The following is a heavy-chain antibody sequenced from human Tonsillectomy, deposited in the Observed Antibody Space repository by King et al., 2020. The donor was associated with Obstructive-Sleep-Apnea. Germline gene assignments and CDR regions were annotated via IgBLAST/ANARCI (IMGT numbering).Heavy chain of an antibody. CDR1: GFTFSSYA. CDR2: IISGGKT. Sequence: VQLVESGGGLVQPGGSLKLSRVTSGFTFSSYAMSWVRQAPGKGLEWVSSIISGGKTYYADSMKGRFTISPDNSKNTLYLQMNSLRAEDTAVYYCAKDIGTTVTRDYWGQGTLVTVSS. J-gene: IGHJ4*02. V-gene: IGHV3-23*04. CDR3: AKDIGTTVTRDY. D-gene: IGHD4-17*01.